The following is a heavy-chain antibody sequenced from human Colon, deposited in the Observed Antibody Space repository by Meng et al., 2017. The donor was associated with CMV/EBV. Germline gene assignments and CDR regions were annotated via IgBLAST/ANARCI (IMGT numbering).Heavy chain of an antibody. CDR2: ISGSKGNT. V-gene: IGHV1-18*01. D-gene: IGHD3-10*01. CDR3: ARGGGYFSAGSYPAYFDQ. CDR1: GYTFNTYG. J-gene: IGHJ4*02. Sequence: ASVKVSCKTSGYTFNTYGVTWVRQAPGQGREWMGWISGSKGNTNYAQKLRGRVTLTTETSTTTAYMGLGGLTSDDTAVYYCARGGGYFSAGSYPAYFDQWGQGTLVTVSS.